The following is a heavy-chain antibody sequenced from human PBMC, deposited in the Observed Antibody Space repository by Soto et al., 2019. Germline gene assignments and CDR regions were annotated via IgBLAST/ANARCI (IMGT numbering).Heavy chain of an antibody. D-gene: IGHD1-1*01. V-gene: IGHV3-11*06. J-gene: IGHJ4*02. CDR1: GFTFSDYY. Sequence: GESLKISCEGSGFTFSDYYISWIRQAPGKGLEWISYSSNSGTFSRYADSVKGRFSISRDNTKNLLYLQMNSLRAEDTAVYYCARSGDNYNRLDYWGQGTPVTVSS. CDR2: SSNSGTFS. CDR3: ARSGDNYNRLDY.